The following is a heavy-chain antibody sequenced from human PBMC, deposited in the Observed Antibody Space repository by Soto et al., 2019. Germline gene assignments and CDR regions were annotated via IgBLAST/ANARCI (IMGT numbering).Heavy chain of an antibody. CDR3: ARTTPPPRYSTSWYQLHTY. CDR1: GFTFSSYW. V-gene: IGHV3-7*04. CDR2: IKQDGSEK. D-gene: IGHD6-13*01. Sequence: EVHLVESGGGLVQPGGSLRLSCAASGFTFSSYWMSWVRQAPGRGLEWVANIKQDGSEKYYVDSMKGRSTISRDNAKNSLYLQMNSLRAEDTAVYYCARTTPPPRYSTSWYQLHTYWGQGTLVTVSS. J-gene: IGHJ4*02.